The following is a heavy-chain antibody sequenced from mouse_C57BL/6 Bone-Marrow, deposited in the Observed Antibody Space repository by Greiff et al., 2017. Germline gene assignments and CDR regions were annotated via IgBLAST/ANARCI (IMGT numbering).Heavy chain of an antibody. CDR3: TRVNTTVAPYYFDY. Sequence: VKLMESGAELVRPGASVTLSCKASGYTFTDYEMHWVKQTPVHGLEWIGAIDPETGGTAYNQKFKGKAILTADKSSSTAYMELRSLTSEDSAVYYCTRVNTTVAPYYFDYWGQGTTLTVSS. CDR2: IDPETGGT. V-gene: IGHV1-15*01. J-gene: IGHJ2*01. CDR1: GYTFTDYE. D-gene: IGHD1-1*01.